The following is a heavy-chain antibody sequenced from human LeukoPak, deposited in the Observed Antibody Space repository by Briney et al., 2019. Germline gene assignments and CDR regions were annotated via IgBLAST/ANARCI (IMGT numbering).Heavy chain of an antibody. CDR2: ISGSGGST. D-gene: IGHD6-6*01. CDR1: GFTFSSYA. V-gene: IGHV3-23*01. CDR3: AKGGGSIADYYFDY. Sequence: GGSLRLSCAASGFTFSSYAMSWVRQAPGKGPEWVSAISGSGGSTYYADSVKGWFTISRDNSKNTLYLQMNSLRAEDTAVYYCAKGGGSIADYYFDYWGQGTLVTASS. J-gene: IGHJ4*02.